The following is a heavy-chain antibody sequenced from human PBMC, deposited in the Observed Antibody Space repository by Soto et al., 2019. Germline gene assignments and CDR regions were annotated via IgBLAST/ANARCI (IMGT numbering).Heavy chain of an antibody. CDR3: AREYVPVLHPSNWFDP. D-gene: IGHD3-10*02. V-gene: IGHV4-59*01. CDR1: GCSISSYY. J-gene: IGHJ5*02. Sequence: SATLSLTCAVSGCSISSYYWSWLRQPPGKGLEWIGYIYYSGSTNYNPSLKSRVTISVDTSKNQFSLKLSSVTAADTAVYYCAREYVPVLHPSNWFDPWGQGTLVTVSS. CDR2: IYYSGST.